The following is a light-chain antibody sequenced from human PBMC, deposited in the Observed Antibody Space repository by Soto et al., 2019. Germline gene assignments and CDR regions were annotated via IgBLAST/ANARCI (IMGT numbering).Light chain of an antibody. Sequence: EIVLTQSPGTLSLSPGERATLSCRASQSVSSSYLAWYQQKPGQAPRLLIYGASSRATGIPDRFSGSGSGTDFTLTISTLEPEDLAVSYCQQYGSSQSFGQGTKVEIK. CDR3: QQYGSSQS. CDR2: GAS. CDR1: QSVSSSY. V-gene: IGKV3-20*01. J-gene: IGKJ1*01.